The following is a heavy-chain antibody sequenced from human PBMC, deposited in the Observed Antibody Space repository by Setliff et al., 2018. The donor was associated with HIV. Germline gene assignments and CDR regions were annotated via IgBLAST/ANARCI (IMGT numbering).Heavy chain of an antibody. J-gene: IGHJ4*02. Sequence: ASVKVSCKASGYNFTDYDINWVRQATGQGLEWMGWMNPNNGNTGYAEKFQGRVTMTRDTSISTAYMELSSLRSDDTAVYFCARTSSALTTRGEYYFDYWGQGTLVTVSS. V-gene: IGHV1-8*02. D-gene: IGHD4-4*01. CDR1: GYNFTDYD. CDR2: MNPNNGNT. CDR3: ARTSSALTTRGEYYFDY.